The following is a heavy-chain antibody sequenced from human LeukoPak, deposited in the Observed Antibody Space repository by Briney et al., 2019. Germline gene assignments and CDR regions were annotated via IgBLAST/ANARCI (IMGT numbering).Heavy chain of an antibody. Sequence: GESLKISCKGSGYSFTSFWIGWVRQMPGKGLEWMAIIFPGDSDTSYSPSFQGQVTISADKSVSTAYLQWSSLKASDTAMYYCARSREFDYWGQGTLVTVSS. CDR2: IFPGDSDT. CDR3: ARSREFDY. D-gene: IGHD1-26*01. CDR1: GYSFTSFW. J-gene: IGHJ4*02. V-gene: IGHV5-51*01.